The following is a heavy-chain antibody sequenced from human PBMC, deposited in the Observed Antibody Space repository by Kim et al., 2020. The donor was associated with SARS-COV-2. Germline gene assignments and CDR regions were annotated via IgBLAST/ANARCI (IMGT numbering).Heavy chain of an antibody. CDR3: VKDQVVVVPAAMDV. D-gene: IGHD2-2*01. Sequence: ADSVKGRFTISRDNSKNTLYLQMSSLRAEDTAVYYCVKDQVVVVPAAMDVWGQGTTVTVSS. J-gene: IGHJ6*02. V-gene: IGHV3-64D*06.